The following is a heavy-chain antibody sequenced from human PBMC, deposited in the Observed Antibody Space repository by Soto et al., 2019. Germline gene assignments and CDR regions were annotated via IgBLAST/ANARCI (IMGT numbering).Heavy chain of an antibody. CDR2: IGTAGDT. V-gene: IGHV3-13*01. Sequence: PGGSLRLSCAASGFTFSSYDMHWVRQATGKGLEWVSAIGTAGDTYYPGSVKGRFTISRENAKNSLYLQMNSLRAGDTAVYYCARGVLGSGWPGTLYYFDYWGQGTLVTVSS. D-gene: IGHD6-19*01. J-gene: IGHJ4*02. CDR3: ARGVLGSGWPGTLYYFDY. CDR1: GFTFSSYD.